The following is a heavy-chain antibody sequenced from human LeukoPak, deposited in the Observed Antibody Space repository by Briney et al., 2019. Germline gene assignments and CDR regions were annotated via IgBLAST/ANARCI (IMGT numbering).Heavy chain of an antibody. J-gene: IGHJ4*02. V-gene: IGHV1-2*02. D-gene: IGHD1-1*01. Sequence: ASVKVSCKASGYTFTAYYMHWVGQAPGQGLDWMGWINPNSGGTNYAQKFQGRVTMTRDTSISTAYMELSRLRSDDTAVYYCARDRTGIGDYWGQGTLVTVSS. CDR2: INPNSGGT. CDR1: GYTFTAYY. CDR3: ARDRTGIGDY.